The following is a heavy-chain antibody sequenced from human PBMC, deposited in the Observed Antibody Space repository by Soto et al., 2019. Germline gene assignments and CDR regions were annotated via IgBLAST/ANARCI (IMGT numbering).Heavy chain of an antibody. J-gene: IGHJ6*02. CDR1: GFTVSNAY. CDR3: VRPLPSGRNYGLDV. D-gene: IGHD3-10*01. Sequence: EVQLLESGGGLVQPGGSLRLSCAASGFTVSNAYMAWVRQAPGMGLEWVSVIYDNGTTYYADSVKGRFTISRDTSTNTLSLQMDSLRAEDTAVYYCVRPLPSGRNYGLDVWGQGTTVTVSS. CDR2: IYDNGTT. V-gene: IGHV3-66*04.